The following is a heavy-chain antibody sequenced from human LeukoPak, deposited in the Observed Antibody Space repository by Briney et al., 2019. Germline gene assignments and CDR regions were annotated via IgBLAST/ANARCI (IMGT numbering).Heavy chain of an antibody. CDR3: AKDRVYGGNPCFDY. D-gene: IGHD4-23*01. Sequence: GGSLRLSCAAAGSTFSSHAMSWVRQAPGKGLEWVSAISGSGGSTYYADSVKGRFTISRDNSKNTLYLQMNSLRAEDTAVYYCAKDRVYGGNPCFDYWGQGTLVTVSS. J-gene: IGHJ4*02. CDR1: GSTFSSHA. V-gene: IGHV3-23*01. CDR2: ISGSGGST.